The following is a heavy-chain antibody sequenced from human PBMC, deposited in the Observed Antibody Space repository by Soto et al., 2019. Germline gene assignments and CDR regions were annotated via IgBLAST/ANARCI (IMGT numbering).Heavy chain of an antibody. Sequence: QVQLQESGPGLVKPSETLSLTCTVSGGSISSYYWSWIQQPPRKGLEWIVYIYYSGSTNYNPSLKSRVTISVDTSKDQFSLKLSSVTAADTAVYYCARRYGSCFDYWGQGTLVTVSS. CDR1: GGSISSYY. D-gene: IGHD5-18*01. CDR3: ARRYGSCFDY. V-gene: IGHV4-59*08. CDR2: IYYSGST. J-gene: IGHJ4*02.